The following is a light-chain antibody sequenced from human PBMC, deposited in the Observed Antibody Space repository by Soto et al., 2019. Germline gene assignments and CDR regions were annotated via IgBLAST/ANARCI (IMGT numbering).Light chain of an antibody. J-gene: IGKJ4*01. CDR1: QGISSY. Sequence: AIPMTQSPSSLSASTGDRVTITCRASQGISSYLAWYQQKPGKAPKLLIYAASTLQSGVPSRFSGSGSGTDFTLTISCLQSEDFATYYCQQYYSYPPSFGGGTKVEIK. V-gene: IGKV1-8*01. CDR3: QQYYSYPPS. CDR2: AAS.